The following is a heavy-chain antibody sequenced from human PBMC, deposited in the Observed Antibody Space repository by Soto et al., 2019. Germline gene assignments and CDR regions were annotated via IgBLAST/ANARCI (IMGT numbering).Heavy chain of an antibody. CDR2: IYPSDSDT. V-gene: IGHV5-51*01. Sequence: PGESLQISCEGSGYNFASHWIGWVRQMPGKGLEWIGIIYPSDSDTRYSPSFQGQVTISADKSISTAYLQWSSLKASDSAMYYCARRQDYTSNFVFDYWGLGTLVTVSS. D-gene: IGHD4-4*01. J-gene: IGHJ4*02. CDR3: ARRQDYTSNFVFDY. CDR1: GYNFASHW.